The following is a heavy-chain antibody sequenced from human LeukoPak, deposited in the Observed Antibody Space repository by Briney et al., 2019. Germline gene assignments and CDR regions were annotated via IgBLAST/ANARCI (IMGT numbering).Heavy chain of an antibody. Sequence: ASVKVSCKASGYTFTGYYMHWVRQAPGQGLEWMGWINPNSGGTNYAQKFQGRVTMTRDTSISTAYMELSSLRSEDTAVYYCARGEYSSSWDHYYFDYWGQGTLVTVSS. D-gene: IGHD6-13*01. CDR2: INPNSGGT. V-gene: IGHV1-2*02. CDR3: ARGEYSSSWDHYYFDY. J-gene: IGHJ4*02. CDR1: GYTFTGYY.